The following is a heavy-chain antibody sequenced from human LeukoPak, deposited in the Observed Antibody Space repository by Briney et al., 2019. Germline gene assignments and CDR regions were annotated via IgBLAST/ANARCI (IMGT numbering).Heavy chain of an antibody. D-gene: IGHD6-19*01. J-gene: IGHJ4*02. CDR3: ARHSISVAGLDY. V-gene: IGHV4-59*08. CDR1: GGSISSYY. Sequence: SETLSLTCTVSGGSISSYYWSWIRQPPGKGLEWIGYIYYSGGTNYNPSLKSRVTISVDTSKNQFSLKLSSVTAADTAVYYCARHSISVAGLDYWGQGTLVTVSS. CDR2: IYYSGGT.